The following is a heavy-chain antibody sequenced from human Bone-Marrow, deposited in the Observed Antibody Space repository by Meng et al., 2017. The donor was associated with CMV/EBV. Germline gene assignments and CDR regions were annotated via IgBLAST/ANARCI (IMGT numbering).Heavy chain of an antibody. Sequence: ASVKVSCKASGYTFTSYYMHWVRQAPGQGLEWMGIINPSGGSTSYAQKFQGRVTMTRDTSTSTVYMELSSLRSEDTAVYYFARDLTIFGVVTRTDYWGQGTLVTVSS. V-gene: IGHV1-46*01. J-gene: IGHJ4*02. CDR1: GYTFTSYY. CDR2: INPSGGST. CDR3: ARDLTIFGVVTRTDY. D-gene: IGHD3-3*01.